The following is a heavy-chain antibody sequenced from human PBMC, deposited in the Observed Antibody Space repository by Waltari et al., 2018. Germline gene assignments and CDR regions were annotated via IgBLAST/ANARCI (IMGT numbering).Heavy chain of an antibody. V-gene: IGHV4-38-2*02. CDR3: ARDNYDILTGYYPDAFDI. J-gene: IGHJ3*02. Sequence: QVQLQESGPGLVKPSETLSLTCAVSGYSISSGYYWGWIRQPPGKGLEWIGSIYYSGSTYYNPSLKSRVTISVDTSKNQFSLKLSSVTAADTAVYYCARDNYDILTGYYPDAFDIWGQGTMVTVSS. CDR1: GYSISSGYY. CDR2: IYYSGST. D-gene: IGHD3-9*01.